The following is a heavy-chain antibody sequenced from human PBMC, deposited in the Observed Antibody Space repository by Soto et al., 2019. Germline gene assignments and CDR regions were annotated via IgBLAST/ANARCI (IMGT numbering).Heavy chain of an antibody. J-gene: IGHJ4*02. CDR1: GNTFNTYY. D-gene: IGHD2-15*01. Sequence: GASLKVSCKASGNTFNTYYVHWVRQAPGQGLEWMGVLNPRDGATSYAQKFQGRVTMTRDTSTSTVYMEMSSLRSEDTAMYYCTRRGYCSGGSCPIGFDYWGQGALVTVSS. V-gene: IGHV1-46*02. CDR2: LNPRDGAT. CDR3: TRRGYCSGGSCPIGFDY.